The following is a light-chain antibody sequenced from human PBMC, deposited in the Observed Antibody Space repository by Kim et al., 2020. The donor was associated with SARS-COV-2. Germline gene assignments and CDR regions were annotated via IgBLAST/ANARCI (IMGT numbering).Light chain of an antibody. J-gene: IGLJ2*01. V-gene: IGLV2-11*03. CDR1: SNDVGGYNY. CDR2: DVS. Sequence: PGQSVTISCTGTSNDVGGYNYGSWYQQQPGTAPQLMIYDVSNRPSGVPDRFSGSKSGNTASLTISGLQTEDDADYYCCSYAGSYTVFGGGTKLTVL. CDR3: CSYAGSYTV.